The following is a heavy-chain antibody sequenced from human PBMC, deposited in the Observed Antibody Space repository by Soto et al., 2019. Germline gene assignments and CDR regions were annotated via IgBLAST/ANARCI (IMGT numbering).Heavy chain of an antibody. CDR3: ARRYGYSFDY. D-gene: IGHD1-1*01. V-gene: IGHV4-59*08. Sequence: SETLSLTCTVSGGSISSYYWSWIRQPPGKGLEWIGYIYNSGRTNYNPSLKSRVTISVDTSKSQFSLKLSSVTAADTAVYYCARRYGYSFDYWGQGTLVTVSS. CDR1: GGSISSYY. CDR2: IYNSGRT. J-gene: IGHJ4*02.